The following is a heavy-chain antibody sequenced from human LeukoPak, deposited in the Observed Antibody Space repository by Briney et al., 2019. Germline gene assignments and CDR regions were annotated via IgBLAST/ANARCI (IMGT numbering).Heavy chain of an antibody. J-gene: IGHJ4*02. Sequence: SQTLSLTCTVSGGSISSGGYYWSWIRQPAGKGLEWIGRIYTSGSTNYNPSLKSRVTISVDTSKNQFSLKLSSVTAADTAVYYCARSTISYRASFDYWGQGTLVTVSS. CDR1: GGSISSGGYY. CDR2: IYTSGST. V-gene: IGHV4-61*02. CDR3: ARSTISYRASFDY. D-gene: IGHD1-14*01.